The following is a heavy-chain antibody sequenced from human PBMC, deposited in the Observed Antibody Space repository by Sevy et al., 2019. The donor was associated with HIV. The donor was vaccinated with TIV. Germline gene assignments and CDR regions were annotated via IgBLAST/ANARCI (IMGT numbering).Heavy chain of an antibody. CDR1: GFTFGDYA. CDR3: TRDPGVVTLPSFDY. Sequence: GGSLRLSCTASGFTFGDYAMSWFRQAPGKGLEWVGFIRSREYGGTTEYAGSVKGRFTISRDDSKSIAYLQMNSLKTEDTAVYYCTRDPGVVTLPSFDYWGQGTLVTVSS. D-gene: IGHD2-21*02. CDR2: IRSREYGGTT. V-gene: IGHV3-49*03. J-gene: IGHJ4*02.